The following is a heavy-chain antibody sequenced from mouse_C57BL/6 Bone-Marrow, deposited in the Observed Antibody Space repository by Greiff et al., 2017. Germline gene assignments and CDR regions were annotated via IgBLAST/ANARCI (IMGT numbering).Heavy chain of an antibody. CDR1: GYTFTDYY. D-gene: IGHD2-3*01. CDR2: INPNNGGT. V-gene: IGHV1-26*01. J-gene: IGHJ2*01. CDR3: ARGWLPFDY. Sequence: EVQLQQSGPELVKPGASVKISCKASGYTFTDYYMNWVKQSHGKSLEWIGDINPNNGGTSYNQKFKGKATLTVDKSSSTAYMELRSLTSEDSAVYYWARGWLPFDYWGQGTTLTVSS.